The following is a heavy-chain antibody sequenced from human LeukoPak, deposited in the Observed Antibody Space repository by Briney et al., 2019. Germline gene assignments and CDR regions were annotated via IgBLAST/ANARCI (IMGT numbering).Heavy chain of an antibody. CDR2: IYYSGST. CDR3: ASLFQDLDTAMVPVDY. V-gene: IGHV4-59*08. J-gene: IGHJ4*02. D-gene: IGHD5-18*01. CDR1: GGSISSYY. Sequence: SETLSLTCTVSGGSISSYYWSWIRQPPGKGLEWIGYIYYSGSTNYNPSLKSRVTISVDTSKNQFSLKLSSVTAADTAVYYCASLFQDLDTAMVPVDYWGQGTLVTVSS.